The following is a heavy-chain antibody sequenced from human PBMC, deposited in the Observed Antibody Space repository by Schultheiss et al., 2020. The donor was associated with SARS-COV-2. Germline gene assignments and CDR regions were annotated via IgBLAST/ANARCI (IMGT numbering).Heavy chain of an antibody. J-gene: IGHJ4*02. CDR2: IYSGGST. CDR1: GFTLSSYA. V-gene: IGHV3-53*01. Sequence: GGSLRLSCAASGFTLSSYAMHWVRQAPGKGLEWVSVIYSGGSTYCADSVKGRFTISRDNSKNTLYLQMNSLRAEDTAVYYCARALDYWGQGTLVTVSS. CDR3: ARALDY.